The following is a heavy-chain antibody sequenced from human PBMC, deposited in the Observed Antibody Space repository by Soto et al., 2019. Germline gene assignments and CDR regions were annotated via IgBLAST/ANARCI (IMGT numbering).Heavy chain of an antibody. CDR1: GGSISSSSYT. CDR2: IYYSGTT. Sequence: PSETLSLTCAVSGGSISSSSYTWGWIRQPPGKGLEWIGNIYYSGTTYYNPSLNSRVTISVDTSKNQFSLKLSSVTAADTAVYYCVGLLAAAGEVYYYGMDVWGQGTTVTVSS. D-gene: IGHD6-13*01. J-gene: IGHJ6*02. V-gene: IGHV4-39*07. CDR3: VGLLAAAGEVYYYGMDV.